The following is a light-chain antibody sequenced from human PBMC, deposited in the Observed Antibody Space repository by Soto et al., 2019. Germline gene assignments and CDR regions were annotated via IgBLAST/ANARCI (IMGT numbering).Light chain of an antibody. J-gene: IGLJ1*01. V-gene: IGLV2-14*01. Sequence: QSVLTQPASVSASPGQSIFISCTGASEDIGAYDYVSWYQQHPGKAXXLILYEDNARPSGVSSRFSGSKSGNTASLTIVGVQPDDEADYYWYSYRRSDTREVFGNGTKVTVL. CDR1: SEDIGAYDY. CDR2: EDN. CDR3: YSYRRSDTREV.